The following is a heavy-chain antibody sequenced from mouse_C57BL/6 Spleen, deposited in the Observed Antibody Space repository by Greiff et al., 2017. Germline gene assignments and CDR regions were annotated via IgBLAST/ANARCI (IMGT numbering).Heavy chain of an antibody. J-gene: IGHJ1*03. V-gene: IGHV5-9*01. CDR3: ARPYFDV. CDR2: LSGGGGNT. Sequence: EVQVVESGGGLVKPGGSLKLSCAASGFTFSSYTMSWVRQTPEKRLEWVATLSGGGGNTYYPDSVKGRFTISRDNAKNTLYLQMSSLRSEDTALYYCARPYFDVWGTGTTVTVSS. CDR1: GFTFSSYT.